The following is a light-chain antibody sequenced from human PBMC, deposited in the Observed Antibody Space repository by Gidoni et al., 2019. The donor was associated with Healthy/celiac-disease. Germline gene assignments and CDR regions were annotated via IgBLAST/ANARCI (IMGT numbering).Light chain of an antibody. CDR1: QSISSW. V-gene: IGKV1-5*03. CDR3: QQYNSYSPRLT. CDR2: KSA. J-gene: IGKJ4*01. Sequence: DIQMPQSPSTLSASVCDRVTLTRSASQSISSWFAWYQQKPEKAPKLLILKSASVERGVPSRYSGSGSGTEITLTISSLQPDDFATYYCQQYNSYSPRLTFGGGTKVEIK.